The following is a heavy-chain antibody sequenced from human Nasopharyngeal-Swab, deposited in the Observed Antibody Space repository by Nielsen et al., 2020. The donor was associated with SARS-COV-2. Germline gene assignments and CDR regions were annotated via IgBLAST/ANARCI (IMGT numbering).Heavy chain of an antibody. CDR2: ISSSSGYI. J-gene: IGHJ6*02. D-gene: IGHD2-2*01. Sequence: GGSLRLSCAASGFTFSTYSMNWVRQAPGKGLEWVSSISSSSGYIYYAHSVKGRFTISRDNAKNSLYLQMNSLRAEDTAVYSCARDGEGCSSSSCWIARGYYYYGMDVWGRGTTVTVSS. V-gene: IGHV3-21*01. CDR1: GFTFSTYS. CDR3: ARDGEGCSSSSCWIARGYYYYGMDV.